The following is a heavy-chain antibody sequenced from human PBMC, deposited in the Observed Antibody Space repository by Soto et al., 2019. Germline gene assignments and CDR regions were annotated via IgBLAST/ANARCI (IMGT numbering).Heavy chain of an antibody. J-gene: IGHJ5*02. Sequence: SETLSLTCTVSGGSIFSSYWTWIRQPPGKGLEWIGNVYYSGSTNYNPSLKSRITISVDTSKNQFSLNLSSVTAADTAVYYCERVPAASSWFDTWGQGTLVTVSS. CDR3: ERVPAASSWFDT. CDR2: VYYSGST. V-gene: IGHV4-59*01. D-gene: IGHD2-15*01. CDR1: GGSIFSSY.